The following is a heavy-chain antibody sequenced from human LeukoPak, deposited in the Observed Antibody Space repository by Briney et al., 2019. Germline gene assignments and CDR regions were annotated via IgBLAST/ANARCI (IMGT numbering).Heavy chain of an antibody. CDR1: GYSIRNGYY. V-gene: IGHV4-38-2*02. CDR3: AREPHIVVVTPIPLWFDP. Sequence: PSETLSLTCSVSGYSIRNGYYWGWIRQPPGKGPEWIASIHESGSPFYNPSLRSRVTISVDTSKNQFSLKLSSVTAADTAVYYCAREPHIVVVTPIPLWFDPWGQGTLVTVSP. D-gene: IGHD2-21*02. CDR2: IHESGSP. J-gene: IGHJ5*02.